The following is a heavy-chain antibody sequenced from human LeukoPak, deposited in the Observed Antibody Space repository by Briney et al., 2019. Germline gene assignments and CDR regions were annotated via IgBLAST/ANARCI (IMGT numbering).Heavy chain of an antibody. CDR1: GFTFSSYT. Sequence: GGSLRLSCAASGFTFSSYTMNWVRQAPGKGPEWVSSISSSSSYIYYADSVKGRFTISRDNAKNSLYLQMNSLRAEDTAVYYCARDTYDILTGYYKWAFDIWGQGTVVTVSS. J-gene: IGHJ3*02. D-gene: IGHD3-9*01. CDR2: ISSSSSYI. CDR3: ARDTYDILTGYYKWAFDI. V-gene: IGHV3-21*06.